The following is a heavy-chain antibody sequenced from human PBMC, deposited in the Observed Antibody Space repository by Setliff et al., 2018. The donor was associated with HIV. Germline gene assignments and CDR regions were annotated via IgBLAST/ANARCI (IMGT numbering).Heavy chain of an antibody. Sequence: GGSLRLSCAASGFTLSDYLMTWVRQAPGKGLEWVANIKQDGSKTFYLDSVKGRFTISRDNAKKSLYLQMNSLRPENTAVYYCARGSGSYWGQGTLVTVSS. CDR1: GFTLSDYL. CDR2: IKQDGSKT. V-gene: IGHV3-7*01. J-gene: IGHJ4*02. D-gene: IGHD1-26*01. CDR3: ARGSGSY.